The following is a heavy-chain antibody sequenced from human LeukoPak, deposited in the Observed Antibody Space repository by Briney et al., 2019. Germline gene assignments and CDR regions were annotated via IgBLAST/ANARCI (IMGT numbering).Heavy chain of an antibody. V-gene: IGHV4-38-2*02. D-gene: IGHD5-24*01. CDR2: IYHSGST. J-gene: IGHJ4*02. Sequence: SETLSLTCTVSGYSISGGYYWGWIRQPPGKGLEWIGSIYHSGSTYYNPSLKSRVSISLDTSKNQFSLKLSSVTAADTAVYYCARDQRWLQRLFDYWGQGTLVTVSS. CDR1: GYSISGGYY. CDR3: ARDQRWLQRLFDY.